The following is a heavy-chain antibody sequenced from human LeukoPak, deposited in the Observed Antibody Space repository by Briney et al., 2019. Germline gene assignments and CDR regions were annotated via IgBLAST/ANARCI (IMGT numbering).Heavy chain of an antibody. CDR1: GFTFSSYW. V-gene: IGHV3-74*01. CDR3: ARRAGFEGMYHFDY. Sequence: PGGSLRLSCGASGFTFSSYWMHWVRQAPGKGLVWVSLINSDGSSTRYADSVKGRFTISRDNAKNTLYLQMNSLRAEDTAVYYCARRAGFEGMYHFDYWGQGTLVTVSS. D-gene: IGHD5-12*01. J-gene: IGHJ4*02. CDR2: INSDGSST.